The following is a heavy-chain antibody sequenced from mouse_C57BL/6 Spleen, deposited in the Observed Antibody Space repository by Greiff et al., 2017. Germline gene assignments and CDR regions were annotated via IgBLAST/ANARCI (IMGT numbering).Heavy chain of an antibody. J-gene: IGHJ3*01. CDR2: IDPETGGT. V-gene: IGHV1-15*01. D-gene: IGHD2-1*01. CDR3: TRGDYGNQFAY. CDR1: GYTFTDYE. Sequence: VPLQPSGAELVRPGASVPLSCKASGYTFTDYEMHWVKQTPVHGLEWIGAIDPETGGTAYNQKFKGKAILTADKSSSTAYMELRSLTSEDSAVYYCTRGDYGNQFAYWGQGTLVTVSA.